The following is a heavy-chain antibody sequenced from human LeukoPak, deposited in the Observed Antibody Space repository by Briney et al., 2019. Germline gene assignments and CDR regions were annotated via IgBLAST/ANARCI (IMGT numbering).Heavy chain of an antibody. CDR2: VYYSGST. CDR1: GDSISSSSYH. Sequence: SETLSLTCTVSGDSISSSSYHWGWIRQSPGKGLEWIGSVYYSGSTYYNPSLKGRVTISVDTSKNQFSLKLSSVTAADTAVYYCARGLPLRFLEWFLVVGDYFDYWGQGTLVTVSS. J-gene: IGHJ4*02. D-gene: IGHD3-3*01. CDR3: ARGLPLRFLEWFLVVGDYFDY. V-gene: IGHV4-39*01.